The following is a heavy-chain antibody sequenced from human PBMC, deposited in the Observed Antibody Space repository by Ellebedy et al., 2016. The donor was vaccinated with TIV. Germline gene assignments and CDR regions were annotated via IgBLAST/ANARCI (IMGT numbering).Heavy chain of an antibody. CDR3: ARPRGYSYGGFDY. Sequence: GESLKISCAASGFTFSSYGMHWVRQAPGKGLEWVSYISSSGSTIYSADSLKGRFTISRDNAKNSLYLQMNSLRAEDTAVYYCARPRGYSYGGFDYWGQGTLVTVSS. CDR1: GFTFSSYG. D-gene: IGHD5-18*01. J-gene: IGHJ4*02. CDR2: ISSSGSTI. V-gene: IGHV3-48*04.